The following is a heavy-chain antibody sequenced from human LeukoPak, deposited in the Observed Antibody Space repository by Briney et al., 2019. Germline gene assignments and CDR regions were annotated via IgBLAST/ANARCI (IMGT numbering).Heavy chain of an antibody. Sequence: ASVKVSCKASGYTFTSYGISWVRQAPGQGLEWMGWISAYNGNTNYAQKLQGRVTMTTDTSTSTAYMELRSLRSDDTAVYYCARGSGMAYYYDSSGSNWFDPWGQGTLVTVSS. CDR3: ARGSGMAYYYDSSGSNWFDP. V-gene: IGHV1-18*01. D-gene: IGHD3-22*01. CDR1: GYTFTSYG. J-gene: IGHJ5*02. CDR2: ISAYNGNT.